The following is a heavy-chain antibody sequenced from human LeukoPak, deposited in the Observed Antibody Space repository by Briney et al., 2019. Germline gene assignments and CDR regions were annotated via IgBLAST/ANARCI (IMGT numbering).Heavy chain of an antibody. D-gene: IGHD6-13*01. J-gene: IGHJ3*02. Sequence: GGSLRLSCAASGFAFSDYWMTWVRQAPGKGLEWVADINEDGGSKHYVDSVKGRFTISRDNAKNSLYLQMNSLRAEDTAVYYCARLGGGHSSSWYDAFDIWGQGTMVTVSS. CDR3: ARLGGGHSSSWYDAFDI. CDR2: INEDGGSK. V-gene: IGHV3-7*01. CDR1: GFAFSDYW.